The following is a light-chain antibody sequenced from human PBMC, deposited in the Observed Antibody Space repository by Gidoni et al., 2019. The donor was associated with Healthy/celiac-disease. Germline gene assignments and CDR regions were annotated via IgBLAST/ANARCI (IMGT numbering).Light chain of an antibody. CDR2: AAS. J-gene: IGKJ1*01. CDR3: QQSYSTPRT. CDR1: QSISSY. V-gene: IGKV1-39*01. Sequence: DIQMTQSPSSLSASVGDRVTISCRASQSISSYLNWYQQKPGKAPKLLIYAASSLQSGVPSRFSGSGSGTGFTLTISSLQTEDFATYYGQQSYSTPRTFGQGTKVEIK.